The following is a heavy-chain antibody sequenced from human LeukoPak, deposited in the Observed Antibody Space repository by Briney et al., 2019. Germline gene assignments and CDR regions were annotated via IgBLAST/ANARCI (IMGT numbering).Heavy chain of an antibody. Sequence: ASGTLCRNASGATFTDYYIHWLRQAHGQGLERMAWTNYNSGGTTYAQKFQGRVTMTRDTSISPAYMELSRLRSDDTAVYYCASTPSPLYSGYPFCWGQGTLVTVSS. CDR3: ASTPSPLYSGYPFC. V-gene: IGHV1-2*02. D-gene: IGHD5-12*01. CDR2: TNYNSGGT. J-gene: IGHJ4*02. CDR1: GATFTDYY.